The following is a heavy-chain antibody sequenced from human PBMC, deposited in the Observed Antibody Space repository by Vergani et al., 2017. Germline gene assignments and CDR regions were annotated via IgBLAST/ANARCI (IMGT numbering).Heavy chain of an antibody. J-gene: IGHJ4*02. CDR1: GYTFSNYY. V-gene: IGHV1-46*03. Sequence: QVQVVQSGAEVKKSGASVKVSCKISGYTFSNYYMHWVRQAPGQGLEWMGIINPSGGHTNYAQKFQGRVTMTRDASTSTVYMELSSLSSEDTAIYYCARADYGILTSYQYWGQGTLVTVSA. CDR3: ARADYGILTSYQY. D-gene: IGHD3-9*01. CDR2: INPSGGHT.